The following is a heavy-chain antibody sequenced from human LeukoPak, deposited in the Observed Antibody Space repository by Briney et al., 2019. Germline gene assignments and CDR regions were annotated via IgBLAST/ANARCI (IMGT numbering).Heavy chain of an antibody. J-gene: IGHJ5*02. CDR3: ARGSGSDPWPIFDP. CDR1: GASINSGDTY. V-gene: IGHV4-30-4*01. D-gene: IGHD3-10*01. CDR2: ISYSGNT. Sequence: PSQTLSLTCAVFGASINSGDTYWTWIRQPPGKGLEWIGFISYSGNTYYNPSLQSRVIISIDTSKNRFSLELASVTAADTAVYLCARGSGSDPWPIFDPWGQGTLVTVSS.